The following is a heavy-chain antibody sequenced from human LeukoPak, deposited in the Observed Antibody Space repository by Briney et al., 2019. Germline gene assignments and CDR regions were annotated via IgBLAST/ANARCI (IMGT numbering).Heavy chain of an antibody. Sequence: GGSLRLSCAASGFTFSSYGMHWVRQAPGKGLEWVAVIWYDGSNKYYADSVKGRFTISRDNSKNTLYLQMNSLRAEDTAVYYCARDFVGHYYDSSGYYYVPPRVYYYYYMDVWGKGTTVTVSS. J-gene: IGHJ6*03. D-gene: IGHD3-22*01. CDR2: IWYDGSNK. CDR1: GFTFSSYG. V-gene: IGHV3-33*01. CDR3: ARDFVGHYYDSSGYYYVPPRVYYYYYMDV.